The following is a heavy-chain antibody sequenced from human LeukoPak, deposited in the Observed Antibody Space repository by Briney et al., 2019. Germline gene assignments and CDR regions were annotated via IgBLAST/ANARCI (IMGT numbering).Heavy chain of an antibody. CDR2: IYYSGST. Sequence: SETLSLTCTVSGGSISSYYWSWTRQPPGKGLEWIGYIYYSGSTNYNPSLKSRVTISVDTSKNQFSLKLSSVTAADTAVYYCARAKEYYDFRSGSDYYYYMDVWGKGTTVTVSS. J-gene: IGHJ6*03. CDR1: GGSISSYY. CDR3: ARAKEYYDFRSGSDYYYYMDV. D-gene: IGHD3-3*01. V-gene: IGHV4-59*01.